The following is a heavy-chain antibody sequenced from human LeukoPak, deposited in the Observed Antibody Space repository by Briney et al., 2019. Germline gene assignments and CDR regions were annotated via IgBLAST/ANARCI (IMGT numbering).Heavy chain of an antibody. CDR1: GYTFTSYG. CDR2: ISAYNGNT. Sequence: GASVKVSCKASGYTFTSYGISWVRQAPGQGLEWMGWISAYNGNTNYAQKLQGRVTMTTDTSTSTAYMELRSLSSDDTAVYYCARSYGYNYYYYYYMDVWGKGTTVTVSS. V-gene: IGHV1-18*01. D-gene: IGHD5-18*01. J-gene: IGHJ6*03. CDR3: ARSYGYNYYYYYYMDV.